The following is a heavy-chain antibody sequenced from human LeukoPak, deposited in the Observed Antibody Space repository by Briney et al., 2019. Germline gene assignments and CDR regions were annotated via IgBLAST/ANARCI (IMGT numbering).Heavy chain of an antibody. CDR1: GYTFTGHY. J-gene: IGHJ4*02. D-gene: IGHD3-3*01. Sequence: ASVKVSCKASGYTFTGHYMHWVRQAPGQGLEWMGWINPKTGGTYYAQKFQGRVTMTRDTSISTAYMELRNLRSDDTAVYYCASAPITVFEVVKGEFDYWGQGTLVAVSS. V-gene: IGHV1-2*02. CDR2: INPKTGGT. CDR3: ASAPITVFEVVKGEFDY.